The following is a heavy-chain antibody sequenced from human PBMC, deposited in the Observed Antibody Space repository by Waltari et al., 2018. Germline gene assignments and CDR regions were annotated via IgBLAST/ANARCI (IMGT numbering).Heavy chain of an antibody. CDR2: NKNSGRT. J-gene: IGHJ4*02. Sequence: QVQLQQWGAGLLKPSETLSLTCAVYGGSFSGYYWSWIRQPPGKGLEWLGENKNSGRTNYSPTVKSRVTIAEATSKNQFSLKLGSVTAADTAVYCRARAGDCSGGSCYFDYCGQGTLVTVSS. CDR3: ARAGDCSGGSCYFDY. CDR1: GGSFSGYY. D-gene: IGHD2-15*01. V-gene: IGHV4-34*01.